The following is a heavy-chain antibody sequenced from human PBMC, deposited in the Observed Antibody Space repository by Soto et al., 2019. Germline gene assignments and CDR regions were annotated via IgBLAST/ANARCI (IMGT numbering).Heavy chain of an antibody. V-gene: IGHV4-39*01. CDR2: IYYSGST. J-gene: IGHJ6*02. Sequence: PXETLSRPFTVSGGSMSSSSYYWGWIRQPPGKGLEWIGSIYYSGSTYYNPSLKSRVTISVDTSKNQFSLKLSSVTAADTAVYYCASHPPYYYGMDVWGQGTTVTVSS. CDR3: ASHPPYYYGMDV. CDR1: GGSMSSSSYY.